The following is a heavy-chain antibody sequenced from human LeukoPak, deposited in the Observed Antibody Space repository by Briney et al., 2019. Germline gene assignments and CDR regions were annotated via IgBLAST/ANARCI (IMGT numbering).Heavy chain of an antibody. CDR2: RSYDGSNK. CDR3: ARDCGGGGDCHNFDY. D-gene: IGHD2-21*02. CDR1: GFTFSSYA. V-gene: IGHV3-30*04. J-gene: IGHJ4*02. Sequence: GGSLRLSCAASGFTFSSYAMHWVRQAPGKGLEWVAVRSYDGSNKYYADSVKGRFTISRDNSKNTLYLQMNSLRAEDTAVYYCARDCGGGGDCHNFDYWGQGTLVTVSS.